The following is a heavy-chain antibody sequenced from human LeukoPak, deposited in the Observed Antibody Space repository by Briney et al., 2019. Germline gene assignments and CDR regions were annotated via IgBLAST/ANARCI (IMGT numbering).Heavy chain of an antibody. J-gene: IGHJ4*02. CDR3: ARGRSVVVPAAIIGDY. Sequence: PGGSPRLSCAASGFTFSSQWMSWVRQAPGKGLEWVSYISSSGSTIYYADSVKGRFTISRDNAKNSLYLQMNSLRAEDTAVYYCARGRSVVVPAAIIGDYWGQGTLVTVSS. D-gene: IGHD2-2*02. V-gene: IGHV3-11*01. CDR2: ISSSGSTI. CDR1: GFTFSSQW.